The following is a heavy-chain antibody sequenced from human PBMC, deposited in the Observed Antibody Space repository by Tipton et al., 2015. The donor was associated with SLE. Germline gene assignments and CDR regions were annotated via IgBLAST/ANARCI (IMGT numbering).Heavy chain of an antibody. J-gene: IGHJ5*02. CDR1: GGSISSSSYY. D-gene: IGHD3-16*01. V-gene: IGHV4-39*07. Sequence: TLSLTCTVSGGSISSSSYYWGWIRQPPGKGLEWIGSIYYSGSTYYNPSLKSRVTISVDTSKNQFSLKLSSVTAADTAVYYCARDLPNYDYGGWFDPWGQGTLVTVSS. CDR2: IYYSGST. CDR3: ARDLPNYDYGGWFDP.